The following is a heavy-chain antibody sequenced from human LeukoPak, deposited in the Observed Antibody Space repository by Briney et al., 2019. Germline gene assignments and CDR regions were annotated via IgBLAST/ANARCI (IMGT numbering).Heavy chain of an antibody. Sequence: PSETLSLTCTVSGGSISSSSYYWGWIRQPPGKGLEWIGSIYYSGSTYYNPSLKSRVTISVDTSKNQFSLKLSSVTAADTAVYYCAREGAIEYSSSSYFDYWGQGTLVTVS. V-gene: IGHV4-39*07. CDR1: GGSISSSSYY. D-gene: IGHD6-6*01. CDR3: AREGAIEYSSSSYFDY. CDR2: IYYSGST. J-gene: IGHJ4*02.